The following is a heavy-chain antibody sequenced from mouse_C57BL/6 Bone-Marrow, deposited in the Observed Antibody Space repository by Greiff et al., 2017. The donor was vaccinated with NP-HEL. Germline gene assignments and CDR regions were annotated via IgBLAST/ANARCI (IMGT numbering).Heavy chain of an antibody. V-gene: IGHV1-22*01. CDR3: ARRGGIYDGYCWYFDV. D-gene: IGHD2-3*01. J-gene: IGHJ1*03. CDR2: INPNNGGT. Sequence: EVQLQQSGPELVKPGASVKMSCKASGYTFTDYNMHWVKQSHGKSLEWIGYINPNNGGTSYNQKFKGKATLTVNKSSSTAYMELRSLTSEESAVYYCARRGGIYDGYCWYFDVWGTGTTVTVSS. CDR1: GYTFTDYN.